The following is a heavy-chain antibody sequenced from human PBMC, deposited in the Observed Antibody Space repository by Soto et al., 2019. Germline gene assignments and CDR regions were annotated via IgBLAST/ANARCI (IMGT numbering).Heavy chain of an antibody. Sequence: GASLKISCEGSGYSFSRSWIGWVRQMPGKGLEWMGIIYPGDSDTRYSPSFQGQVTISADKSISTAYLQWSSLKASDTAMYYCARTSAAGKYYYGMDVWGQGTTVTVS. CDR3: ARTSAAGKYYYGMDV. D-gene: IGHD6-13*01. V-gene: IGHV5-51*01. J-gene: IGHJ6*02. CDR2: IYPGDSDT. CDR1: GYSFSRSW.